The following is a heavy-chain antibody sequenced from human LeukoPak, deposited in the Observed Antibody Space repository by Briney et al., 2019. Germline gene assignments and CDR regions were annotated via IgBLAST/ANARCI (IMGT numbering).Heavy chain of an antibody. CDR2: IYWNDDK. J-gene: IGHJ4*02. CDR1: GFSLSTSGVG. D-gene: IGHD3-22*01. V-gene: IGHV2-5*01. Sequence: GSGPTLVNPTQTLTLTCTFSGFSLSTSGVGVGWIRQPPGKALEWLALIYWNDDKRYSPSLKSRLTITKDTSKNQVVLTMTNMDPVDTATYYCAHRPVARTYYYDSSGYYYFDYWGQGTLVTVSS. CDR3: AHRPVARTYYYDSSGYYYFDY.